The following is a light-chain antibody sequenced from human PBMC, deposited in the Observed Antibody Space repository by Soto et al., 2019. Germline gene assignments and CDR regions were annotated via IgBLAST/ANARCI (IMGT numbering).Light chain of an antibody. CDR3: QQRSNWPST. Sequence: EIVLTQSPVTLSLSPGERATLSCRASQTVGSYLAWYQQKPGQAPRLLIYDASNRAAGIPARFSGSGSGTDFTLTISSREPEDFAVYYCQQRSNWPSTFGGGTKVEIK. V-gene: IGKV3-11*01. J-gene: IGKJ4*01. CDR2: DAS. CDR1: QTVGSY.